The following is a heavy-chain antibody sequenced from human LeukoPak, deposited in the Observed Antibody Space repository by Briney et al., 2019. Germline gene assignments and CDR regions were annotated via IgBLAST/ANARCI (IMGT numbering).Heavy chain of an antibody. CDR1: GFTVSSNY. CDR2: IYSCGTT. D-gene: IGHD3-16*01. J-gene: IGHJ6*03. Sequence: GGSLRLSCAASGFTVSSNYMRWVRQAPGKGLEWVSVIYSCGTTYYADSVKGRFTISRDNSYNTVSLQMNSLRDEDTGVYYCAKGLRTGVGPYMGYHYYMDVWGKGATATVSS. V-gene: IGHV3-53*01. CDR3: AKGLRTGVGPYMGYHYYMDV.